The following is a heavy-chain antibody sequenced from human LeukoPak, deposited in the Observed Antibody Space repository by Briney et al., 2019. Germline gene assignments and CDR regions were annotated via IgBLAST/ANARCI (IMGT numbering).Heavy chain of an antibody. D-gene: IGHD6-6*01. CDR3: AKERTIAARPENWFDP. CDR2: IRYDGSNK. J-gene: IGHJ5*02. Sequence: GGSLRLSCAASGFTFSSYGMHWVRQAPGKVLEWVAFIRYDGSNKYYADSVKGRFTISRDNSKNTLYLQMNSLRAEDTAVYYCAKERTIAARPENWFDPWGQGTLVTVSS. CDR1: GFTFSSYG. V-gene: IGHV3-30*02.